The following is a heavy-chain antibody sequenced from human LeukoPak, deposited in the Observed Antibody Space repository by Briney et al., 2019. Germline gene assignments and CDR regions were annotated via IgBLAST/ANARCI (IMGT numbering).Heavy chain of an antibody. CDR3: ARGVVAAAGFKAYFDY. J-gene: IGHJ4*02. V-gene: IGHV3-11*01. D-gene: IGHD6-13*01. CDR1: GFTFSDYY. Sequence: GGSLRLSCAASGFTFSDYYMSWIRQAPGKGLEWVSYISSSGSTIYYADSVKGRFTISRDNAKNSLYLQMNSLRAEDTAVYYCARGVVAAAGFKAYFDYWGQGTLVTVSS. CDR2: ISSSGSTI.